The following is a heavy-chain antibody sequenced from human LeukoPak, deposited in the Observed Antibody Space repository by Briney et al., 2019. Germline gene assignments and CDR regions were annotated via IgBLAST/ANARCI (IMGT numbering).Heavy chain of an antibody. Sequence: GGSLILSCAASGFTFSDYYMSWIRQAPWNGLPWVSYISSTASTVYYADSVKGRFTISRDNAKNSLYLQMNSLRAEDTAVYYCARSSPSTPYYDFWSGQQYYFDYWGQGTLVTVSS. J-gene: IGHJ4*02. CDR1: GFTFSDYY. CDR3: ARSSPSTPYYDFWSGQQYYFDY. V-gene: IGHV3-11*04. D-gene: IGHD3-3*01. CDR2: ISSTASTV.